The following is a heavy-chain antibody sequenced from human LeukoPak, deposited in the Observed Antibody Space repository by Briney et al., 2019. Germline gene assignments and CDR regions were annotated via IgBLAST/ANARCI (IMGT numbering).Heavy chain of an antibody. J-gene: IGHJ4*02. Sequence: PGRSLRLSCAASGFTFSGYGMHWVRQAPGRGLEWVAVIWYDGGNKYYADSVKGRFTISRDNSKNTLYLQMNSLRAEDTAVYYCARGQTGTLLYLVYWGQGTQVTVSS. V-gene: IGHV3-33*01. D-gene: IGHD1-1*01. CDR1: GFTFSGYG. CDR2: IWYDGGNK. CDR3: ARGQTGTLLYLVY.